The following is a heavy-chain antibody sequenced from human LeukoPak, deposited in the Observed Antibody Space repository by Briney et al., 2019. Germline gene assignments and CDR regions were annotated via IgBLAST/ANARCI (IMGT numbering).Heavy chain of an antibody. CDR1: GFTFSDYY. J-gene: IGHJ4*02. CDR3: ARGLRQTIGYPLFDY. CDR2: IDSSRKAI. V-gene: IGHV3-11*04. Sequence: AGGSLRLSCAVSGFTFSDYYMSWIRQAPGKGLEWISYIDSSRKAIYYAVSVKGRFTISRDNAKNSLFLQMNSLRTEDTAVYYCARGLRQTIGYPLFDYWGQGALVTVSS. D-gene: IGHD5-18*01.